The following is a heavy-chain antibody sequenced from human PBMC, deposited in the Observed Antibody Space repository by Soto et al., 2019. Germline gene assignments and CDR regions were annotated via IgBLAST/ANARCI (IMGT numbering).Heavy chain of an antibody. V-gene: IGHV4-59*08. J-gene: IGHJ5*02. CDR2: IYYSGST. CDR1: GGSISSYY. D-gene: IGHD2-8*01. CDR3: ARPLADCTNGVCYASLWFDP. Sequence: SETLSLTCTVSGGSISSYYWSWIRQPPGKGLEWIGYIYYSGSTNYNPSLKSRVTISVDTSKNQFSLKLSSVTAADTAVYYCARPLADCTNGVCYASLWFDPWGQGTLVTVSS.